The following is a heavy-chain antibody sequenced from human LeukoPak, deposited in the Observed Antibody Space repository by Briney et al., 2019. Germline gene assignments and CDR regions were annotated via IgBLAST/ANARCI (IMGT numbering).Heavy chain of an antibody. V-gene: IGHV4-59*01. CDR1: GGSISTYY. D-gene: IGHD2-15*01. CDR2: IYYSGNT. CDR3: ARTGYCSGGTCYLNPIDY. J-gene: IGHJ4*02. Sequence: PSETLSLTCSVSGGSISTYYWSWIRQPPGKGLEWIGYIYYSGNTNYNPSLTSRVTISVDTSKNQFSLKLSSVTAADTAVYYCARTGYCSGGTCYLNPIDYWGQGTLVTVSS.